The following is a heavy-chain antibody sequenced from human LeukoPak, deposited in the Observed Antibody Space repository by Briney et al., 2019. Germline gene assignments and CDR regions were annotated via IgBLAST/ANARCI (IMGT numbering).Heavy chain of an antibody. CDR1: GFSFRSYW. Sequence: PGGSLRLSCAASGFSFRSYWMDWVRQTPEKGLEWVANIKQDGIEKYFVDSVKGRFAISRDNAKNSLYLQMNNLRAEDTAVYYCARGIWSATRVDYYLDNWGQGTLVTVSS. D-gene: IGHD5-24*01. V-gene: IGHV3-7*01. CDR3: ARGIWSATRVDYYLDN. CDR2: IKQDGIEK. J-gene: IGHJ4*02.